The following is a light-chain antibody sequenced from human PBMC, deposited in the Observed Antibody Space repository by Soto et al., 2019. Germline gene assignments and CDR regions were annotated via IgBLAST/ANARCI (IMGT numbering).Light chain of an antibody. V-gene: IGLV2-8*01. CDR2: DVS. CDR1: SSDVGGYNY. CDR3: SAYAGTHIV. J-gene: IGLJ1*01. Sequence: QSVLTQPPSASGSPGQSVTISCTGTSSDVGGYNYVSWYQQHPGKDPKLMIYDVSKRPSGVPDRFSCTKSGNTASLTVSGLQADEEADYCSAYAGTHIVFGTGTKLTVL.